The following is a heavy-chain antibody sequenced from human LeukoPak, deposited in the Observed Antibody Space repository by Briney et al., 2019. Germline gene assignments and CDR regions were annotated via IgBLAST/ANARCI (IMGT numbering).Heavy chain of an antibody. V-gene: IGHV4-61*01. D-gene: IGHD6-13*01. CDR1: GGPVSSGSYY. CDR3: ARGAHEAAGVLNY. Sequence: SETLSLTCTVSGGPVSSGSYYWSWIRQPPGKGLEWIGYIYYSGSTNYNPSLKSRVTISVDTSKNQFSLKLSSVTAADTAVYYCARGAHEAAGVLNYWGQGTLVTVSS. CDR2: IYYSGST. J-gene: IGHJ4*02.